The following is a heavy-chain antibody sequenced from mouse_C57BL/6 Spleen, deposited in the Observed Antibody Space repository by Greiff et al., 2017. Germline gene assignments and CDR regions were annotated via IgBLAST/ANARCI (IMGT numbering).Heavy chain of an antibody. D-gene: IGHD1-1*01. CDR3: ARGVTTVVERAYAMDY. CDR2: INPSSGYT. Sequence: QVQLQQSGAELARPGASVKMSCKASGYTFTSYTMHWVKQRPGQGLEWIGYINPSSGYTKYNQKFKDKATLTADKSSSTAYMQLSSLTSEDSAVYYCARGVTTVVERAYAMDYWGQGTSVTVSS. J-gene: IGHJ4*01. CDR1: GYTFTSYT. V-gene: IGHV1-4*01.